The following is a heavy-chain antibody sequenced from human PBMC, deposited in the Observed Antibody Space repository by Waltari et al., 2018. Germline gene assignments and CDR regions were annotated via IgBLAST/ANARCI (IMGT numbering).Heavy chain of an antibody. D-gene: IGHD3-16*02. V-gene: IGHV1-2*02. Sequence: QVQLVQSGAEVKKPGASVKVSCKASGYTFTGYYMHWVRQAPGQGLEWMGWINPNSGGTFYAQKFQGRVTMTRDTSISTGYMELSRLRSDDTALYYCARLNPVIASTGPFDYWGQGTLVSVSS. CDR1: GYTFTGYY. J-gene: IGHJ4*02. CDR2: INPNSGGT. CDR3: ARLNPVIASTGPFDY.